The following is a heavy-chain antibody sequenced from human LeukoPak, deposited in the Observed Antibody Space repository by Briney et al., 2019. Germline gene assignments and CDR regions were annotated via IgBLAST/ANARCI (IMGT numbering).Heavy chain of an antibody. V-gene: IGHV3-66*02. CDR1: GFTVSSNY. CDR2: IYSGGST. D-gene: IGHD5-12*01. CDR3: AIPGYSGYVGAFDI. J-gene: IGHJ3*02. Sequence: PGGSLRLSCAASGFTVSSNYMSWVRQAPGKGLEWVSVIYSGGSTYYADSVKGRFTISRDNSKNTLYLQMNSLRAEDTAVYYCAIPGYSGYVGAFDIWGQGKMVTVSS.